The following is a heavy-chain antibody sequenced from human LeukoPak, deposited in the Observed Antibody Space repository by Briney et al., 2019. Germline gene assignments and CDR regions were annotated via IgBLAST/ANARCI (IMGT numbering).Heavy chain of an antibody. Sequence: EASVKVSCKASGGTFSSYAISWVRQAPGQGLEWMGGIIPIFGTANYAQKFQGRVTITADESTSTAYMELSSLRSEDTAVYYCAVEDTDYGSGRGFDYWGQGTLVTVSS. CDR2: IIPIFGTA. V-gene: IGHV1-69*13. CDR3: AVEDTDYGSGRGFDY. J-gene: IGHJ4*02. D-gene: IGHD3-10*01. CDR1: GGTFSSYA.